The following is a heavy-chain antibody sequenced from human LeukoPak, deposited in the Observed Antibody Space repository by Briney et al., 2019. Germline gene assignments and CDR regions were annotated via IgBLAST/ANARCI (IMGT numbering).Heavy chain of an antibody. CDR1: GYTFTSYG. CDR3: ARGPIAAAGTGLDWFDP. Sequence: GASVKVSCKASGYTFTSYGISWVRQAPGQGLEWMGWIIAYNGNTNYAQKLQGRVTMTTDTSTSTAYMELRSLRSDDTAVYYCARGPIAAAGTGLDWFDPWGQGTLVTVSS. D-gene: IGHD6-13*01. CDR2: IIAYNGNT. V-gene: IGHV1-18*01. J-gene: IGHJ5*02.